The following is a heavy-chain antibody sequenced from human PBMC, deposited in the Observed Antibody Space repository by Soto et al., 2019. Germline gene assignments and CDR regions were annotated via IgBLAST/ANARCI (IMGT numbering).Heavy chain of an antibody. CDR3: ARAPLYNCAGDCYSYFQH. CDR1: GFTFSSYA. V-gene: IGHV3-30-3*02. Sequence: QVQLVESGGGVVQPGRSLRLSCAASGFTFSSYAMHWVRQAPGKGLERVAVISYDGSNKYYADSVMGRFTTSRNNSKNTLYLQMNSLRAEDTAVYYCARAPLYNCAGDCYSYFQHCGQGTLVTVSS. CDR2: ISYDGSNK. D-gene: IGHD2-21*02. J-gene: IGHJ1*01.